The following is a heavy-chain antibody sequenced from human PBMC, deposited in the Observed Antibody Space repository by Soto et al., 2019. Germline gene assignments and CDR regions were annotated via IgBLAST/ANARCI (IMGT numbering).Heavy chain of an antibody. CDR1: GFTFSSYG. D-gene: IGHD4-17*01. Sequence: GESLKISCAASGFTFSSYGMHWVRQAPGKGLEWVAVIWYDGSNKYYADSVKGRFTISRDNSKNTLYLQMNSLRAEDTAVYYCARDYRDYGDYDEYFQHWGQGTLVTVSS. CDR3: ARDYRDYGDYDEYFQH. J-gene: IGHJ1*01. CDR2: IWYDGSNK. V-gene: IGHV3-33*01.